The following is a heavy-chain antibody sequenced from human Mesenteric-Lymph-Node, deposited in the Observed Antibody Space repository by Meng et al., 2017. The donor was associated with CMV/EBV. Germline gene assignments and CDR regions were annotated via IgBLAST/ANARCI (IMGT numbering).Heavy chain of an antibody. CDR3: ASPNPIVVVPAASPWDY. D-gene: IGHD2-2*01. CDR1: GGSFSGYY. V-gene: IGHV4-34*01. Sequence: SETLSLTCAVYGGSFSGYYWSWIRQPPGKGLEWIGEINHSGSTNYNPSLKSRVTISVDTSKNQFSLKLSSVTAADTAVYYCASPNPIVVVPAASPWDYWGQGTLVTVSS. J-gene: IGHJ4*02. CDR2: INHSGST.